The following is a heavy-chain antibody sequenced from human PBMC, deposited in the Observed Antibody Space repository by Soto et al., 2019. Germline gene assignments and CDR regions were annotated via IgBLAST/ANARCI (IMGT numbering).Heavy chain of an antibody. V-gene: IGHV4-4*02. CDR3: ATHVVETPKGRRGWFDP. J-gene: IGHJ5*02. D-gene: IGHD2-21*02. CDR2: VYHSGGA. Sequence: VQLQESGPGLVKPSGTLSLTCNVSGVSISGSNWWSWVRQSPGKGQEWIGEVYHSGGANYNPSFKSQVIISVDKSKNQFSLQLSSVTAADTAIYYCATHVVETPKGRRGWFDPWGQGTLVTVSS. CDR1: GVSISGSNW.